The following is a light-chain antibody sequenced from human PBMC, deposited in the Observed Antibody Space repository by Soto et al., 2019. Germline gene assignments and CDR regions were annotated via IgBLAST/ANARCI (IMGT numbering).Light chain of an antibody. CDR2: DAS. CDR3: RHYGSSPWT. Sequence: EIVVTQSPGTLSLSPGERATLSCRASQSVSSSYLAWYQQNPGQAPRLRIYDASRRATGIPDRFSGSGSGTDCILTISGLEHEDLPVSYCRHYGSSPWTCGQGTQGESK. V-gene: IGKV3-20*01. J-gene: IGKJ1*01. CDR1: QSVSSSY.